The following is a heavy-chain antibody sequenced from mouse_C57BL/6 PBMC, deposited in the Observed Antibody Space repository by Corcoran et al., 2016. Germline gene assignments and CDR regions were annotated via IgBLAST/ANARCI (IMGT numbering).Heavy chain of an antibody. J-gene: IGHJ4*01. D-gene: IGHD1-1*01. V-gene: IGHV9-3*01. CDR2: INTYSGVP. CDR1: GYTFTTCG. CDR3: ARRTTTVVAPYAMDY. Sequence: QIQLVQSGPELKKPGETVKISCKASGYTFTTCGMSWVKQATGKGLKWLGWINTYSGVPTYADDFKGRFAFSLETSASTAYLQINNLKNEDTATYFCARRTTTVVAPYAMDYWGQGTSVTVSS.